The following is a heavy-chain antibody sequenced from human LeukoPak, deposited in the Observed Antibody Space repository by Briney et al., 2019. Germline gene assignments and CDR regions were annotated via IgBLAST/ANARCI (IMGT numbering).Heavy chain of an antibody. CDR3: ARDATMMGNYFNY. CDR2: IYYSGST. J-gene: IGHJ4*02. Sequence: PSETLSLTCTVSGGSISSYYWSWIRQPPGKGLEWIGYIYYSGSTNVNPSLKSRVTISVDTSSNQFSLKLSSVTAADTAVYYCARDATMMGNYFNYWGQGTLVTVSS. V-gene: IGHV4-59*12. D-gene: IGHD5-12*01. CDR1: GGSISSYY.